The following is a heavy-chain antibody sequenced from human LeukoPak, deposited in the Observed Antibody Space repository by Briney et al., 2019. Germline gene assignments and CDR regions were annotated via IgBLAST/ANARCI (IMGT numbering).Heavy chain of an antibody. CDR1: GGSISSYY. Sequence: SETLSLTCTVSGGSISSYYWGWIRQPPGKGLEWIGSTYYTGSTHYNPSLKSRVTISVDTSKNQLSLKLTSVTAADMAVYYCARDRSSGYYSDAFDIWGQGTMVTVSS. CDR3: ARDRSSGYYSDAFDI. J-gene: IGHJ3*02. D-gene: IGHD3-22*01. CDR2: TYYTGST. V-gene: IGHV4-39*07.